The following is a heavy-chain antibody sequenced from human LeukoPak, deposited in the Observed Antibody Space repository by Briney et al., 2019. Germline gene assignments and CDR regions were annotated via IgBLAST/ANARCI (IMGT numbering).Heavy chain of an antibody. D-gene: IGHD3-10*01. CDR1: GGSISSSNYY. CDR2: IYYSGST. J-gene: IGHJ4*02. Sequence: SETLSLTCTVSGGSISSSNYYWGWIRQPPGKGLEWIGTIYYSGSTYYSPSLKSRVTISVDTSKNQFSLKLSSVTAADTAVYYCASGARLLWFGELWNWGQGTLVTVSS. CDR3: ASGARLLWFGELWN. V-gene: IGHV4-39*07.